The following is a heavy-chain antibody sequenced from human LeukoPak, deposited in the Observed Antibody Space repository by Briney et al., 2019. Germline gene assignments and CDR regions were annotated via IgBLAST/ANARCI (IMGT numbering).Heavy chain of an antibody. CDR2: INSDGSST. J-gene: IGHJ4*02. V-gene: IGHV3-74*01. D-gene: IGHD6-19*01. CDR1: GFSFSSNW. CDR3: ATLHSSASGFDY. Sequence: GGSLRLSCAASGFSFSSNWMHWVRQAPGKGLVWVSRINSDGSSTSHADSVKGRFTISRDNAKNTLYLQMNSLRAEDTAVYYCATLHSSASGFDYWGQGTLVTVSS.